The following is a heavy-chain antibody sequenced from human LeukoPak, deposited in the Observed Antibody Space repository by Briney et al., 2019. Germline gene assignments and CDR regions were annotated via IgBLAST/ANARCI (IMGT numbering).Heavy chain of an antibody. CDR3: ARAWRYGDYSDH. CDR1: GFTFSDYY. J-gene: IGHJ4*02. Sequence: GGSLRLSCAASGFTFSDYYMGWIRQAPGKGLEWVSYISSSGSTIYYADSVRGRFTISRDNAKNSLYLQMNSLRAEDTAVYYCARAWRYGDYSDHWGQGTLVTVSS. D-gene: IGHD4-17*01. CDR2: ISSSGSTI. V-gene: IGHV3-11*01.